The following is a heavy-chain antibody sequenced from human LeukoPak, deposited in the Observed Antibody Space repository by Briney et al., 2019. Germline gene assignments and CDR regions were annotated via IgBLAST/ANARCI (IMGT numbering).Heavy chain of an antibody. CDR1: GFTFSSYA. CDR2: ISYDGSNK. V-gene: IGHV3-30*01. D-gene: IGHD6-6*01. Sequence: GRSLRLSCAASGFTFSSYAMHWVRQAPGKGLEWVAVISYDGSNKYYADSVKGRFTISRDNSKNTLYLQMNSLRAEDTAVYYCARDDEPPSTAAPALDYWGQGTLVTVSS. J-gene: IGHJ4*02. CDR3: ARDDEPPSTAAPALDY.